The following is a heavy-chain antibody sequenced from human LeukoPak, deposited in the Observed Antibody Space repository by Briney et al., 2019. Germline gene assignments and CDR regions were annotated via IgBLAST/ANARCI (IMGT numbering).Heavy chain of an antibody. CDR2: IIPILGIA. D-gene: IGHD5-18*01. CDR3: AESVSAEYRGAYFDY. V-gene: IGHV1-69*04. Sequence: SVKVSCKASGGTFSSYAISWVRQAPGQGLEWMGRIIPILGIANYAQKFQGRVTITADKSTSTAYMELSSLRSEDTAVYYCAESVSAEYRGAYFDYWGQGTLVTVSS. J-gene: IGHJ4*02. CDR1: GGTFSSYA.